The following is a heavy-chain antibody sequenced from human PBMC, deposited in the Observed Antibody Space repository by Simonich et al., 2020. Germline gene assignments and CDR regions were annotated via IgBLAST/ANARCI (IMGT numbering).Heavy chain of an antibody. V-gene: IGHV4-39*01. CDR3: ARHAGFAFDI. CDR2: IYNSGST. J-gene: IGHJ3*02. CDR1: GGSISSGSYY. D-gene: IGHD6-13*01. Sequence: QLQLQESGPGLVEPSETLSLTCTVSGGSISSGSYYWGWIRQPPGKGLEWIGSIYNSGSTSNNPSLKSRVTISVDTSKNQFSLKLSSVTAADTAVYYCARHAGFAFDIWGQGTMVTVSS.